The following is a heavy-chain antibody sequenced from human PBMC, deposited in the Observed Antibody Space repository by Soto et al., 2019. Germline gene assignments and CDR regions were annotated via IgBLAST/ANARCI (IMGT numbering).Heavy chain of an antibody. D-gene: IGHD5-18*01. CDR2: IIPIFGTA. Sequence: QVQLVQSGAEVKKPGSSVKVSCKASGGTFSSYAISWVRQAPGQGLEWMGGIIPIFGTANYAQKFQGRVTITADKSTSTAYMELSSPRSEDTAVYYCARGKKYSYGPDLGMDVWGQGTTVTVSS. V-gene: IGHV1-69*06. CDR1: GGTFSSYA. CDR3: ARGKKYSYGPDLGMDV. J-gene: IGHJ6*02.